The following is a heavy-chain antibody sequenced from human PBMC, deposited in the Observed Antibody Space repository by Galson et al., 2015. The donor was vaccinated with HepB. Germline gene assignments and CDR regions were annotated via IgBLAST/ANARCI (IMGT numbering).Heavy chain of an antibody. CDR2: ISWNSGSI. V-gene: IGHV3-9*01. Sequence: SLRLSCAASGFTFDDYAMHWVRQAPGKGLEWVSGISWNSGSIGYADSVKGRFTISRDNAKNSLYLQMNSLRAEDTAVYYCARDATRVTMIVVAQARGMDVWGQGTTVTVSS. D-gene: IGHD3-22*01. CDR3: ARDATRVTMIVVAQARGMDV. CDR1: GFTFDDYA. J-gene: IGHJ6*02.